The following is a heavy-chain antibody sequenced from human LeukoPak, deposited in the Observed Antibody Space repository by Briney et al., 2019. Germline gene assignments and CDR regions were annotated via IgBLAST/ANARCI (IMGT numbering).Heavy chain of an antibody. CDR1: GFTFSSYA. CDR3: ATSSARLLDH. Sequence: GSLRLSCAASGFTFSSYAMSWVRQAPGKGLEWIGSIHYTGSAFYNVSLWSRLTISVDTYDNQFSLTLTSVTAADTAIYYCATSSARLLDHWGQGTVVTVSS. CDR2: IHYTGSA. D-gene: IGHD4-11*01. J-gene: IGHJ4*02. V-gene: IGHV4-38-2*01.